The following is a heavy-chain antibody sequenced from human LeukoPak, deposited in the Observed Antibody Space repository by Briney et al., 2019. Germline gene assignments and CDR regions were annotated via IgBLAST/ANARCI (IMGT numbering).Heavy chain of an antibody. CDR2: ISSSGSTI. CDR3: ARRNYYDSSGFDP. Sequence: GESLRLSCAASGFTFSDYYMSWIRQAPGKGLEWVSYISSSGSTIYYADSVKGRFTISRDNAKNSLYLQMNSLRAEDTAVYYCARRNYYDSSGFDPWGQGTLVTVSS. CDR1: GFTFSDYY. D-gene: IGHD3-22*01. V-gene: IGHV3-11*01. J-gene: IGHJ5*02.